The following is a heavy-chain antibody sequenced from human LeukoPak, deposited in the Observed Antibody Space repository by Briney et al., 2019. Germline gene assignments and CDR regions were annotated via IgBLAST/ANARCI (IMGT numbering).Heavy chain of an antibody. CDR3: ARGSKGSSWYSAFDI. CDR1: GGSISSYY. Sequence: SETLSLTCSVSGGSISSYYWSWIRQPAGKGLEWIGRIYTTGSTDYNPPLKSRVTMSVDTSKNQFSLNLSSVTAADTAVYYCARGSKGSSWYSAFDIWGQGTMVTVSS. CDR2: IYTTGST. J-gene: IGHJ3*02. V-gene: IGHV4-4*07. D-gene: IGHD6-13*01.